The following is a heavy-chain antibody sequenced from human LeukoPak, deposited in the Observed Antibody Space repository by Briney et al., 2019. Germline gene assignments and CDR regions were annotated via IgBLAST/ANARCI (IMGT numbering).Heavy chain of an antibody. Sequence: GGSLRLSCVASEFSIRSNYMSWVRQAPGKGLEWVSIIHIDGDTHYADSVKGRFTISRDNSKNTLYLQMNSLRSEDTAVYYCARDGLDSSGPVAFDTWGQGTMVTVSS. CDR3: ARDGLDSSGPVAFDT. CDR2: IHIDGDT. V-gene: IGHV3-66*01. J-gene: IGHJ3*02. D-gene: IGHD3-22*01. CDR1: EFSIRSNY.